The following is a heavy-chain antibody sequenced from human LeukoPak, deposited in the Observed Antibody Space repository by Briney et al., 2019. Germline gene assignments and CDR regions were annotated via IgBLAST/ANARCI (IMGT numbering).Heavy chain of an antibody. Sequence: PSETLSLTCTVSGGSISSSSYYCGWIRQPPGKGLEWIGTIYYSGSTYYNPSLKSRVTISVGTSKNQFSLKLSSVTAADTAVYYCARQGSGNYLSPVNYWGQGTLVTVSS. D-gene: IGHD1-26*01. CDR3: ARQGSGNYLSPVNY. CDR1: GGSISSSSYY. CDR2: IYYSGST. V-gene: IGHV4-39*01. J-gene: IGHJ4*02.